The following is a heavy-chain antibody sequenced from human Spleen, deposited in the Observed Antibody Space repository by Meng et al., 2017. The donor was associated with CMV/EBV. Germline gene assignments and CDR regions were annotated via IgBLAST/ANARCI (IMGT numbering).Heavy chain of an antibody. CDR3: ASLWFGELFRAY. J-gene: IGHJ4*02. CDR1: GGSFRGWC. V-gene: IGHV4-34*01. D-gene: IGHD3-10*01. CDR2: INHSGST. Sequence: CDVYGGSFRGWCWSWLRQARGKGLEWIGEINHSGSTNCNACLKGRVTISVDTSKNQFSLKLSSVTAADTAVYYCASLWFGELFRAYWGQGTLVTVSS.